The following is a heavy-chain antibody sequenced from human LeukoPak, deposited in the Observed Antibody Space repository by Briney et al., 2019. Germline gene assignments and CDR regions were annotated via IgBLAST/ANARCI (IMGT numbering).Heavy chain of an antibody. Sequence: SETLSLTCTVSGGSINNYYWNWIRQSPGRGLEWIGYIYYSGSTNYNPSLKSRVTISVDTSKNQFSLNLRSVTAADTAVYYCARGDSCGSNWFDPWGQGTLATVSS. CDR3: ARGDSCGSNWFDP. CDR2: IYYSGST. V-gene: IGHV4-59*01. D-gene: IGHD3-22*01. J-gene: IGHJ5*02. CDR1: GGSINNYY.